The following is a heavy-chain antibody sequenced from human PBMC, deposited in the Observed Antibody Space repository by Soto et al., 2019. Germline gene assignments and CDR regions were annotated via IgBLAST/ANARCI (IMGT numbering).Heavy chain of an antibody. D-gene: IGHD4-17*01. Sequence: GASVKVSCKASGYTFTSYYMHWVRQAPGQGLEWMGWISAYNGNTNYAQKLQGRVTMTTDTSTSTAYMELRSLRSDDTAVYYCAREPTTGTFDPWGQGTLVTVSS. J-gene: IGHJ5*02. CDR2: ISAYNGNT. CDR1: GYTFTSYY. CDR3: AREPTTGTFDP. V-gene: IGHV1-18*04.